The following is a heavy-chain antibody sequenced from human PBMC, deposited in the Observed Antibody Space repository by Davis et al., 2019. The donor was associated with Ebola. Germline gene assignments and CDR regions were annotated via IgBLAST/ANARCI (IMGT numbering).Heavy chain of an antibody. V-gene: IGHV3-21*04. CDR3: AKDWGVVATISYFDY. Sequence: GESLKISCAASGFTFSSYSMNWVRQAPGKGLEWVSSISSSSSYIYYADSVKGRFTISRDNSKNTLYLQMNSLRAEDTAVYYCAKDWGVVATISYFDYWGQGTLVTVSS. D-gene: IGHD5-12*01. CDR1: GFTFSSYS. J-gene: IGHJ4*02. CDR2: ISSSSSYI.